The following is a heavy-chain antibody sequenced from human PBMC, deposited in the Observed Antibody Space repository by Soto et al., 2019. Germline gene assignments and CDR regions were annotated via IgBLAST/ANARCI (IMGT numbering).Heavy chain of an antibody. Sequence: QITLKESGPPLVKPTQTLTLTCTFSGFSLSTTGVGVGWIRQPPGKALEWLALIYWDDDKRYNPSLNSRLTITKDTSQNQVVLAMTNVDPVDTATYYCVQSRCGGDCLQSYSSHSYYGLDVWGQGTTVTVSS. V-gene: IGHV2-5*02. CDR2: IYWDDDK. CDR1: GFSLSTTGVG. D-gene: IGHD2-21*02. J-gene: IGHJ6*02. CDR3: VQSRCGGDCLQSYSSHSYYGLDV.